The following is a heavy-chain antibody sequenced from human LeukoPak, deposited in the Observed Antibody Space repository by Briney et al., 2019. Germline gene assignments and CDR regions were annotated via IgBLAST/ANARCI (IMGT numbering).Heavy chain of an antibody. J-gene: IGHJ6*03. CDR2: ISAYNGNT. D-gene: IGHD3-3*01. CDR3: ARDGGYDFWSGYYIRGYMDV. Sequence: ASVKVSCKASGYTFTSYGISWVRQAPRQGLEWMGWISAYNGNTNYAQKLQGRVTMTTDTSTSTAYMELRSLRSDDTAVYYCARDGGYDFWSGYYIRGYMDVWGKGTTVTVSS. V-gene: IGHV1-18*01. CDR1: GYTFTSYG.